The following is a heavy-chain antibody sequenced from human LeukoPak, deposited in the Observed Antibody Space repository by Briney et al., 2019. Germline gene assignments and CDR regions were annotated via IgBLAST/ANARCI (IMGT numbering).Heavy chain of an antibody. CDR1: GFTFSSYS. V-gene: IGHV3-48*01. Sequence: GGSLRLSCAASGFTFSSYSMNWVRQAPGKGLEWVSYISSSSSTIYYADSVKGRFTISRDNAKNSLYLQMNSLRAEDTAVYYCARAGLVVVAASACYYYYYMDVWGKGTTVTVSS. J-gene: IGHJ6*03. D-gene: IGHD2-15*01. CDR3: ARAGLVVVAASACYYYYYMDV. CDR2: ISSSSSTI.